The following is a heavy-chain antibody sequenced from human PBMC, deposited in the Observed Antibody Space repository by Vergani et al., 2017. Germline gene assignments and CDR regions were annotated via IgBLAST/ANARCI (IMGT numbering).Heavy chain of an antibody. V-gene: IGHV3-23*01. D-gene: IGHD2-2*01. J-gene: IGHJ4*02. Sequence: EVQLLESGGGLVQPGGSLRLSCAASGFTFSSYAMSWVRQAPGKGLEWVSAISGSGGSTYYADSVKGRFTISRDNSKNTLYLQMNSLRAEDTAVYYCAKSGLDCSSTSCYFPFDYWGQGTLVTVSS. CDR2: ISGSGGST. CDR3: AKSGLDCSSTSCYFPFDY. CDR1: GFTFSSYA.